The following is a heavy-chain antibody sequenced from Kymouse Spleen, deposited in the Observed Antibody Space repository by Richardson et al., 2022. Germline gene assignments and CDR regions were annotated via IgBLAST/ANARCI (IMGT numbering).Heavy chain of an antibody. D-gene: IGHD3-9*01. V-gene: IGHV3-15*01. Sequence: EVQLVESGGGLVKPGGSLRLSCAASGFTFSNAWMSWVRQAPGKGLEWVGRIKSKTDGGTTDYAAPVKGRFTISRDDSKNTLYLQMNSLKTEDTAVYYCTTDSDILTGYSPAFDIWGQGTMVTVSS. CDR1: GFTFSNAW. CDR3: TTDSDILTGYSPAFDI. CDR2: IKSKTDGGTT. J-gene: IGHJ3*02.